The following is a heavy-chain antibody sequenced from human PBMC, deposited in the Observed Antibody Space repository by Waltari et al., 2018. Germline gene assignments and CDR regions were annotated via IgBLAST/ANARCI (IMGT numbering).Heavy chain of an antibody. CDR3: ATVPLVSGSYHSDDAFDI. V-gene: IGHV1-24*01. CDR2: FDPEDGET. Sequence: QVQLVQSGAEVKKPGASVTVSCKVSGYTLTELSMHWVRQAPGKGLEWMGGFDPEDGETIYAQKFQGRVTMTEDTSTDTAYMELSSLRSEDTAVYYCATVPLVSGSYHSDDAFDIWGQGTMVTVSS. D-gene: IGHD1-26*01. CDR1: GYTLTELS. J-gene: IGHJ3*02.